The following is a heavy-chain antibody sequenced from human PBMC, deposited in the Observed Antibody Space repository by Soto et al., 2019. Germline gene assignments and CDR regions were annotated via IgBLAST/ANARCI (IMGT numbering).Heavy chain of an antibody. Sequence: ASVKVSCKASGYTFTSYGISWVRQAPGQGLEWMGWISAYNGNTNYAQKLQGRLTMTTDKSTSTAYMELRSLRSDDTPVYYCARDTVLMVYARTFDYWGQGTPVTVSS. D-gene: IGHD2-8*01. CDR2: ISAYNGNT. CDR3: ARDTVLMVYARTFDY. CDR1: GYTFTSYG. J-gene: IGHJ4*02. V-gene: IGHV1-18*01.